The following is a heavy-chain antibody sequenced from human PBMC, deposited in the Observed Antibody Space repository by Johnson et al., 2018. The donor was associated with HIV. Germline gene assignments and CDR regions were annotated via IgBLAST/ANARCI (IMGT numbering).Heavy chain of an antibody. CDR2: ISWNSGSV. CDR1: GFTLEDYA. Sequence: VQLVESGGGLVQPGRSLRLSCAASGFTLEDYAMHWVRQTPGKGLEWVSGISWNSGSVDSVGSVTGRFTISRDNAKNTLYLQMNSLRAEDTAVYYCARDLHDSSGYYYEGDAFDIWGQGTMVTVSS. CDR3: ARDLHDSSGYYYEGDAFDI. V-gene: IGHV3-9*01. J-gene: IGHJ3*02. D-gene: IGHD3-22*01.